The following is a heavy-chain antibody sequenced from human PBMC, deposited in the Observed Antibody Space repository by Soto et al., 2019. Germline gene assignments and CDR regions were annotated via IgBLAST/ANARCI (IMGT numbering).Heavy chain of an antibody. CDR2: IYYSGST. CDR1: GGSISSYY. J-gene: IGHJ5*02. Sequence: SETLSLTCTVSGGSISSYYWSWIRQPPGKGLEWIGYIYYSGSTNYNPSLKSRVTISVDTSKNQFSLKLSSVTAADTAVYYCARQRITMVRGEKTWSDPWGQETLVTVPS. D-gene: IGHD3-10*01. CDR3: ARQRITMVRGEKTWSDP. V-gene: IGHV4-59*01.